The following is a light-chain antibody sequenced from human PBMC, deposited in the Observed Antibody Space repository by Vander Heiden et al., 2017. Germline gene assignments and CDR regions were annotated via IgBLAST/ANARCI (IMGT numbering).Light chain of an antibody. Sequence: EFVLTQSQATRPLSPGERTSHSSRASKSVSSYLAWYQQKPGQAPRLLIYDASNRATGIPARFSGSGSGTDFTLTISSLEPEDFAVYYCQQANYWPVTFGQGTKLEIK. J-gene: IGKJ2*01. V-gene: IGKV3-11*01. CDR2: DAS. CDR3: QQANYWPVT. CDR1: KSVSSY.